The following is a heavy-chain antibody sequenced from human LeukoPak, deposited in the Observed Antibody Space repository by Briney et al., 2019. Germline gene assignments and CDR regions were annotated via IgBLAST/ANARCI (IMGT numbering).Heavy chain of an antibody. J-gene: IGHJ4*02. V-gene: IGHV3-30*04. Sequence: GGSLRLSCAASGFPFSSYSMHWVRQAPGNGLEWVAVISNDGSHKYYADSVKGRFIISRDNSKNTLSLQMNTLRPDDTAVFYCARDPNRLADYGGDYFDHWGQGTLVTVSS. CDR3: ARDPNRLADYGGDYFDH. CDR2: ISNDGSHK. D-gene: IGHD4-23*01. CDR1: GFPFSSYS.